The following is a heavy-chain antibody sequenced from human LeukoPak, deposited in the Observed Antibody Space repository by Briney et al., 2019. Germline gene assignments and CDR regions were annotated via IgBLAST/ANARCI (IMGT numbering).Heavy chain of an antibody. CDR1: GFTFSSYA. Sequence: SGGSLRLSCAASGFTFSSYAMSWVRQAPGKGLEWVSAISGSGGSTYYADSVKGRFTISRDNSKNTLYLQMNSLRAEDTAVYYCAKDLTSYGDYVSYYYYYGMDVWGQGTTVTVSS. D-gene: IGHD4-17*01. CDR2: ISGSGGST. J-gene: IGHJ6*02. V-gene: IGHV3-23*01. CDR3: AKDLTSYGDYVSYYYYYGMDV.